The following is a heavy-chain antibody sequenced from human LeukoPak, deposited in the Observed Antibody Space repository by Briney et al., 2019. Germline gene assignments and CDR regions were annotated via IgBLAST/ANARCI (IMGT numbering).Heavy chain of an antibody. D-gene: IGHD6-6*01. V-gene: IGHV1-46*01. CDR2: VNPSGGST. Sequence: ASVKVSCKASGYTFTSYYMHWVRQAPGQGLEWMGIVNPSGGSTSYAQKFQGRVTMTRNTSTSTVYMELSSLRSEDTAVYYCARDPSSGGIAARFDYWGQGTLVTVSS. CDR3: ARDPSSGGIAARFDY. CDR1: GYTFTSYY. J-gene: IGHJ4*02.